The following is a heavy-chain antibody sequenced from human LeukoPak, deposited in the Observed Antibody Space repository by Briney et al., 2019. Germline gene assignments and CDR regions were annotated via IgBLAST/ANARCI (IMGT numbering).Heavy chain of an antibody. CDR2: ISGSGGST. CDR1: GFTFSSYA. Sequence: PGGSLRLSCAASGFTFSSYAMSWVRQAPGKGLEWVSGISGSGGSTYYADSVKGRFTISRDNSKNTLYLQMNSLRAEDTAVYYCARDGGPRGTMDYWGQGTLVTVSS. CDR3: ARDGGPRGTMDY. V-gene: IGHV3-23*01. J-gene: IGHJ4*02. D-gene: IGHD3-16*01.